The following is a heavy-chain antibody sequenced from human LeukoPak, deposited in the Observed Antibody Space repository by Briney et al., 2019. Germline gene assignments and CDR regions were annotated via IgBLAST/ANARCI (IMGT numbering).Heavy chain of an antibody. D-gene: IGHD6-13*01. CDR1: GGTFSSYA. CDR2: IIPIFGTA. J-gene: IGHJ5*02. CDR3: ARSTVGIAAADYNWFNP. Sequence: SVKVSCKASGGTFSSYAISWVRQAPGQGLEWMGGIIPIFGTANYAQKFQGRVTITADESTSTAYMELSSLRSEDTAVYYCARSTVGIAAADYNWFNPWGQGTLVTVSS. V-gene: IGHV1-69*13.